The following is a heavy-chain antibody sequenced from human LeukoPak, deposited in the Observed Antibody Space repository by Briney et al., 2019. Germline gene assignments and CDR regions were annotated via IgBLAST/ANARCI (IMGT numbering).Heavy chain of an antibody. CDR3: ARDIVYLIDEDYG. V-gene: IGHV4-4*07. J-gene: IGHJ4*02. CDR1: GGSFNSYY. Sequence: SETLSLTCSVSGGSFNSYYWSWLRQPAGKGLEWIGRIRASATPDYSPSLQSRVTISIDTSQRQVSLNLTSVTAADTAVYYCARDIVYLIDEDYGWGQGTLVTVS. CDR2: IRASATP. D-gene: IGHD4/OR15-4a*01.